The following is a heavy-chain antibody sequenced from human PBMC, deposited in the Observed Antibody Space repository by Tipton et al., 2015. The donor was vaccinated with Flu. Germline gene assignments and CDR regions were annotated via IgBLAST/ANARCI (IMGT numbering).Heavy chain of an antibody. CDR2: IHYSGST. Sequence: TLSLTCSVSGGSISGYYWSWIRQSPGKGLEWIGFIHYSGSTYYSSSLRSRVTVSLGTSRNQFSLRLRSVTAADTATYFCARLTGYSQETYFDSWGQGILVTVSS. CDR1: GGSISGYY. J-gene: IGHJ4*02. D-gene: IGHD1-14*01. CDR3: ARLTGYSQETYFDS. V-gene: IGHV4-59*08.